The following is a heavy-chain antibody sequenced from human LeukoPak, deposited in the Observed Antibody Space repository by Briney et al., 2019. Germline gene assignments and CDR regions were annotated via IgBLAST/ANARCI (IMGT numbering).Heavy chain of an antibody. V-gene: IGHV3-30-3*01. D-gene: IGHD2-21*01. CDR3: AREVVMAAARKIYFDY. Sequence: GGSLRLSCAASGFTFSSYAMHWVRQAPGKGLEWVAVISYDGSNKYYADSVKGRFTISRDNTKNTLYLQMNSLRAEDTAVYYCAREVVMAAARKIYFDYWGQGTLVTVSS. CDR2: ISYDGSNK. CDR1: GFTFSSYA. J-gene: IGHJ4*02.